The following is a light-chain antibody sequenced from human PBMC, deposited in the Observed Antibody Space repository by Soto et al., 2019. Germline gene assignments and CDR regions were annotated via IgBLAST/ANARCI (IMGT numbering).Light chain of an antibody. V-gene: IGLV2-14*01. J-gene: IGLJ3*02. CDR3: SSYTGSNTLRV. CDR2: EVN. CDR1: SSDVGGYNF. Sequence: HSALTQPASVSGSPGQSITISCTGTSSDVGGYNFVSWYQQHPGNAPKLMIYEVNSRPSGVSNRFSGSKSGNTASLTISGLQAEDEADYYCSSYTGSNTLRVFGGGTQLTVL.